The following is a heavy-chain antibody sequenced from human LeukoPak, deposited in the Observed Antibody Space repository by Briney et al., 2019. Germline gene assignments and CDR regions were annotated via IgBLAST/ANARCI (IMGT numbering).Heavy chain of an antibody. J-gene: IGHJ4*02. CDR1: GITLSNYV. V-gene: IGHV3-23*01. CDR3: AKRGVVIRVILVGFHKEAYYFDS. CDR2: ISDSGGST. D-gene: IGHD3-22*01. Sequence: GGSLRLSCAVPGITLSNYVMSCGRQAPGEGLGWVGGISDSGGSTNYADSVKGRFTISRDNPKNTLYLQMNSLRAEDTAVYFCAKRGVVIRVILVGFHKEAYYFDSWGQGALVTVSS.